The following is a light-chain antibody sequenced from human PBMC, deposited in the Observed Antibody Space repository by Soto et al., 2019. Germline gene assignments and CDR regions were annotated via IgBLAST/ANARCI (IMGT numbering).Light chain of an antibody. CDR2: EVS. CDR1: SSDVGGYKH. CDR3: NSQRSSGTRV. J-gene: IGLJ1*01. V-gene: IGLV2-14*01. Sequence: ALTHPASVSGSPGQSITISCTGTSSDVGGYKHVSWYQHHPGKAPKLMIYEVSNRPSGVSNRFSGSKSGYTASLTISGLQAEDEADYYCNSQRSSGTRVFGAGTKVTVL.